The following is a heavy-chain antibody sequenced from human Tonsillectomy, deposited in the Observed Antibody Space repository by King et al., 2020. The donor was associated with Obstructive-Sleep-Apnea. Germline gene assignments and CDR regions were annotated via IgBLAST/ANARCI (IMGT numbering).Heavy chain of an antibody. CDR1: GFTFSSNA. D-gene: IGHD6-13*01. V-gene: IGHV3-30*04. Sequence: VQLVESGGGVVQPGRSLRLSCAASGFTFSSNAMHWVRQAPGKGLEWVAVISYDGSNKYYADSVKGRFTISRDNSKNTLYLQMNSLRAEDTAVFYCARDQPGITAAVYMDVWDQGTTVTVSS. J-gene: IGHJ6*02. CDR3: ARDQPGITAAVYMDV. CDR2: ISYDGSNK.